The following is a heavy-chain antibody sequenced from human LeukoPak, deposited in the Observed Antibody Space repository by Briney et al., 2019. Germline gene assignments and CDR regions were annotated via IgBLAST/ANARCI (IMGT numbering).Heavy chain of an antibody. CDR1: GDTFTDYF. CDR3: ARDGKNFLDF. D-gene: IGHD4-23*01. J-gene: IGHJ4*02. V-gene: IGHV1-2*02. Sequence: GASVKVSCRTSGDTFTDYFMHWVRQAPGQGLEWLGWINPDSGGTLYAQTFQGRITITGDASISTTYLELSSLRSDDTAVYYCARDGKNFLDFWGQGTLVTVSS. CDR2: INPDSGGT.